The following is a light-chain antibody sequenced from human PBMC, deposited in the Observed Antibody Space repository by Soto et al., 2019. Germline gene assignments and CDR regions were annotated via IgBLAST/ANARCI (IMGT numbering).Light chain of an antibody. J-gene: IGKJ1*01. CDR1: QSISSW. CDR3: QQYNSYSE. CDR2: DAS. V-gene: IGKV1-5*01. Sequence: IQMTQNTSTLSASVGDRVTITCRASQSISSWLAWYQQKPGKAPKLLIYDASSLESGVPSRFSGSGSGTEFTLTISSPQPDDFATYYCQQYNSYSEFGQGTKV.